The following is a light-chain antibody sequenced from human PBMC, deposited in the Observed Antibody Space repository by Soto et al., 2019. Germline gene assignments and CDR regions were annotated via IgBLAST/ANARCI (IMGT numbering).Light chain of an antibody. CDR3: QSYDSSLSGYV. V-gene: IGLV1-40*01. Sequence: QSVLTQPPSVSGAPGQRVTISCTGSSSNIGAGYDVHWYQQLPGTAPKLLIYGNSNRPSGVPDRFSGSKSGTSASLAITGLQDEDEADYYCQSYDSSLSGYVFGTGTKVT. J-gene: IGLJ1*01. CDR1: SSNIGAGYD. CDR2: GNS.